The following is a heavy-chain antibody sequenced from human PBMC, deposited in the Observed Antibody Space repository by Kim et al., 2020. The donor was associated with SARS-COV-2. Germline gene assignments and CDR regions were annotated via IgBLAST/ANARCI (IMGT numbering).Heavy chain of an antibody. Sequence: GGSMRLSCAASVFTFSSYWMHWVRQAPGKGLVWVSRINTDGRITSYVDSVKGRFTISRDNARNMLYLQMNSLRFDDTAVYYCAGGLLSSGGAWGQGTLVTVSS. D-gene: IGHD3-22*01. CDR3: AGGLLSSGGA. CDR2: INTDGRIT. CDR1: VFTFSSYW. V-gene: IGHV3-74*01. J-gene: IGHJ5*02.